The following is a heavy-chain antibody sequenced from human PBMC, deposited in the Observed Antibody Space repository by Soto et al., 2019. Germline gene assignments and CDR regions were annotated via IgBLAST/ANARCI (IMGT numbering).Heavy chain of an antibody. J-gene: IGHJ4*02. D-gene: IGHD3-22*01. CDR3: ARDPTPYESSGYYLDS. CDR2: ISSTSNYI. V-gene: IGHV3-21*01. Sequence: ESGGGLIKPGGSLRLSCAASGFTFSSYSMNWVRHAPGKGLEWVSSISSTSNYIYYAASLKGRFTISRDNAKNSLYLQMNSLRAEDTAVYYCARDPTPYESSGYYLDSWGQGTLVTVSS. CDR1: GFTFSSYS.